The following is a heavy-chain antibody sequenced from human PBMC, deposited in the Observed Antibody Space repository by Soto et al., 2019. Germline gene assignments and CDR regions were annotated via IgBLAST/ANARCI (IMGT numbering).Heavy chain of an antibody. Sequence: QVQLQESGPGLVKPSDTLSLTCTVSGGYVSSYYWSWIRQPPGKGLEWIGYSGSTNYNPSLKSRVTISVDTSKNQFSLNLSSVTAADTAVYCFASPSAGWLDPWGQGTLVTVAS. CDR2: SGST. CDR1: GGYVSSYY. D-gene: IGHD6-19*01. J-gene: IGHJ5*02. V-gene: IGHV4-59*02. CDR3: ASPSAGWLDP.